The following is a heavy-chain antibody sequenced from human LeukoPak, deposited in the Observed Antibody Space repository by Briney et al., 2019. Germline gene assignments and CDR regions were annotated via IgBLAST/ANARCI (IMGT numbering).Heavy chain of an antibody. Sequence: ASVKVSCKASGYTFTSYGIIWVRQAPGQGLEWMGWISSCNGNTNYAQKIQGRVTMTTDTSTSTAYMELRSLRSEDTAVYYCARALNYYGSGSYYPNYYYYMDVWGKGTTVTVSS. D-gene: IGHD3-10*01. V-gene: IGHV1-18*01. J-gene: IGHJ6*03. CDR3: ARALNYYGSGSYYPNYYYYMDV. CDR1: GYTFTSYG. CDR2: ISSCNGNT.